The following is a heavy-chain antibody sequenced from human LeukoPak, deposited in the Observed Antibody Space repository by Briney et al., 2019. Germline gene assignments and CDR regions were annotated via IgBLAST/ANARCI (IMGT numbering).Heavy chain of an antibody. J-gene: IGHJ5*02. V-gene: IGHV4-59*01. CDR3: ARVTYYDFWSGYYTGIWFDP. CDR1: GGSISSYY. D-gene: IGHD3-3*01. Sequence: SETLSLTCTVSGGSISSYYWSWIRQPPGKGLEWIGYICYSGSTNYNPSLKSRVTISVDTSKNQFSLKLSSVTAADTAVYYCARVTYYDFWSGYYTGIWFDPWGQGTLVTVSS. CDR2: ICYSGST.